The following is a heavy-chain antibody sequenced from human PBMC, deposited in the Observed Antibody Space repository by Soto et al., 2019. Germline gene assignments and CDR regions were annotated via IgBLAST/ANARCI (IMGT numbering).Heavy chain of an antibody. CDR2: ISAYNGIS. CDR1: GYTFTSYG. CDR3: ALWGTGTTGAFAI. J-gene: IGHJ3*02. V-gene: IGHV1-18*01. D-gene: IGHD1-1*01. Sequence: QVQLVQSGAEVKKPGASVKVSCKASGYTFTSYGISWVRQAPGQGLEWMGWISAYNGISNSAQKLQGRVTMTPDTSTGTAYMELGSLRSDDTAVYYCALWGTGTTGAFAIWGQGTMVTVSS.